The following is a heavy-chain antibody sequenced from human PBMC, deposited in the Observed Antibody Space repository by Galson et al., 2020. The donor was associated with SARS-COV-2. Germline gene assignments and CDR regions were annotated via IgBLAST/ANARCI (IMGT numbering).Heavy chain of an antibody. D-gene: IGHD5-18*01. V-gene: IGHV4-38-2*02. CDR3: ARGKGVETALVCMDV. Sequence: SETLSLTCSVSGYSISSTYYWGWIRQPPGKGLEWIGSIYHSGNTYYNPSLKSRVAISADTSKNQFSLKLTSVTAADAAVYYCARGKGVETALVCMDVWGQGAKVTVPS. CDR1: GYSISSTYY. J-gene: IGHJ6*02. CDR2: IYHSGNT.